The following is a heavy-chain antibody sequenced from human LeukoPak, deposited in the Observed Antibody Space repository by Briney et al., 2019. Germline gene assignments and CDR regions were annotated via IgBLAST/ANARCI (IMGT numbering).Heavy chain of an antibody. Sequence: GGSLRLSCAASGFTFCSYAMSWVRQPPGEGLEWGASFSGSGATTYYADSVKGRFTISRDNSKNTVYLQMNSLRAGDTAIYYCAKQGAFLGWLLMSYFDYWGQGTLVTVSS. D-gene: IGHD3-3*02. CDR1: GFTFCSYA. J-gene: IGHJ4*02. CDR3: AKQGAFLGWLLMSYFDY. V-gene: IGHV3-23*01. CDR2: FSGSGATT.